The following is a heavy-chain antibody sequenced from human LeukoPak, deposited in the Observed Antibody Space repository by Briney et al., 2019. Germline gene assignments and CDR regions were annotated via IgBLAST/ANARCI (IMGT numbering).Heavy chain of an antibody. CDR3: ARGVKPRIAAAGTVRYFDL. Sequence: PSETLSLTCAVYGGSFSGYYWSWVRQPPGKGLEWIGEINHSGSTNYNPSLKSRVTISVDTSKNQFSLKLSSVTAADTAVYYCARGVKPRIAAAGTVRYFDLWGRGTLVTVSS. CDR1: GGSFSGYY. J-gene: IGHJ2*01. V-gene: IGHV4-34*01. CDR2: INHSGST. D-gene: IGHD6-13*01.